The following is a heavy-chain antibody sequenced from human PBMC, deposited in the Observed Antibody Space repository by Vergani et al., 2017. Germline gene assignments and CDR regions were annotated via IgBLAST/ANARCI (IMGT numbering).Heavy chain of an antibody. Sequence: QVQLVQSGAEVKKPGSSVKVSCKASGGTFSSYAIRWVRQAPGQGLEWMGGIIPIFGTANYAQKFQGRVTITADESKITAYMELSSLRSEDTAVYYCASGGDIVVVPAAKNWFDPWGQGTLVTVSS. V-gene: IGHV1-69*01. J-gene: IGHJ5*02. CDR2: IIPIFGTA. D-gene: IGHD2-2*01. CDR1: GGTFSSYA. CDR3: ASGGDIVVVPAAKNWFDP.